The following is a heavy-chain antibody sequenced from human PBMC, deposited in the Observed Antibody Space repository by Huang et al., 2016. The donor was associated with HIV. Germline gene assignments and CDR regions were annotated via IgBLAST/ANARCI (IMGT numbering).Heavy chain of an antibody. Sequence: QLVESGGGLVRPGGSLRISCATSGFSFGSYNMNWVRQAPGKGLEWVSSIRVSSNYIEYADSVKGRFTISRDNVKKSLYLQMHSLRADDTAVYYCARAYCGGDCYPGVTYRNGMDVWGQGTTVTVSS. CDR1: GFSFGSYN. J-gene: IGHJ6*02. D-gene: IGHD2-21*02. V-gene: IGHV3-21*01. CDR3: ARAYCGGDCYPGVTYRNGMDV. CDR2: IRVSSNYI.